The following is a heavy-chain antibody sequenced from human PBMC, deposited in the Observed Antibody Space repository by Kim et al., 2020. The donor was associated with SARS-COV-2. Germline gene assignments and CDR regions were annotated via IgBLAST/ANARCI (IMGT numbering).Heavy chain of an antibody. J-gene: IGHJ6*02. V-gene: IGHV3-48*03. CDR2: ISSSGSTI. D-gene: IGHD6-19*01. Sequence: GGSLRLSCAASGFTFSSYEMNWVRQAPGKGLEWVSYISSSGSTIYYADSVKGRFTISRDNAKNSLYLQMNSLRAEDTAIYYCARDRFAAHIAVAGIDYYYYGMDVWGQGTTGTVS. CDR3: ARDRFAAHIAVAGIDYYYYGMDV. CDR1: GFTFSSYE.